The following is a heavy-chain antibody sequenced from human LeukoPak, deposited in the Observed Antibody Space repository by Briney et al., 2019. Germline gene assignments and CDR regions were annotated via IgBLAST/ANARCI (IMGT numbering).Heavy chain of an antibody. CDR3: AISFHT. CDR1: GGSISISDYF. D-gene: IGHD2-21*01. Sequence: PSETLSLTCTVSGGSISISDYFRGWIRQPPGKGLEWIGSMYYSGSTHYNPSLKSRATISVDTSKNQFSLRLTSVTAADTAVYYCAISFHTWGQGTLVTVSS. J-gene: IGHJ5*02. CDR2: MYYSGST. V-gene: IGHV4-39*01.